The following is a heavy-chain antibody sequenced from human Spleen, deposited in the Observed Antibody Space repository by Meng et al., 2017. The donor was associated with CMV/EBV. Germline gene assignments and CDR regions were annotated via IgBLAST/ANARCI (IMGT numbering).Heavy chain of an antibody. D-gene: IGHD6-13*01. CDR2: IYSSGST. J-gene: IGHJ5*02. V-gene: IGHV4-4*07. CDR1: GGSMSSYY. Sequence: VQLKESGPGLVKPSRTLSLTCTVCGGSMSSYYWSWIRQPAGRGLEWIGRIYSSGSTNYNPSLKSRVSMSVDTSKNEFSLKVSSVTAADTAVYYCARDGSSSRTNWFDPWGQGTLVTVSS. CDR3: ARDGSSSRTNWFDP.